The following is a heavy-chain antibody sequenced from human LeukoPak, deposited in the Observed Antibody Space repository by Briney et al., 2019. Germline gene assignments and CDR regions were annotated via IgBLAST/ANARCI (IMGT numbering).Heavy chain of an antibody. J-gene: IGHJ6*03. D-gene: IGHD2-2*01. Sequence: GGSLRLSCAASGFTFSSYGMHWVRQAPAKGLEWVAFIRYDGSNKYYADSVKGRFTISRDNSKNTLYLQMNSLRAEDTAVYYCAKDRPAAIGDYMDVWGKGTTVTVSS. CDR2: IRYDGSNK. CDR1: GFTFSSYG. CDR3: AKDRPAAIGDYMDV. V-gene: IGHV3-30*02.